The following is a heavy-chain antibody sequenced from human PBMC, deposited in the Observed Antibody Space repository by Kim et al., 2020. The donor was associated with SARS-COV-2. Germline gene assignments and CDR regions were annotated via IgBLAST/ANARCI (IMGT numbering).Heavy chain of an antibody. CDR2: IIPIFGTT. V-gene: IGHV1-69*13. J-gene: IGHJ3*02. CDR3: ARDAPIGEYAFDI. Sequence: SVKVSCKASGGTFSTYAISWVRQAPGQGLEWMGGIIPIFGTTNYAQKFQGRVTITADESTSTAYMELSSLRSEDTAMYYCARDAPIGEYAFDIWGQGTM. CDR1: GGTFSTYA. D-gene: IGHD3-10*01.